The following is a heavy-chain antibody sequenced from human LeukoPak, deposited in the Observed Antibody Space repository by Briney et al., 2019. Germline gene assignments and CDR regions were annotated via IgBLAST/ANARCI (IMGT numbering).Heavy chain of an antibody. Sequence: GGSLRLSCAAPAFTFSNAWMSWVGQVPGKGLEWVGRIKRKTDGGTIDYGAAVKGRFTVSRDDSKNMLYLQMDSLKSEDTAVYYCTTYDYGDYDFFYGMDVWGQGTTVTVSS. CDR3: TTYDYGDYDFFYGMDV. J-gene: IGHJ6*02. CDR1: AFTFSNAW. CDR2: IKRKTDGGTI. V-gene: IGHV3-15*01. D-gene: IGHD4/OR15-4a*01.